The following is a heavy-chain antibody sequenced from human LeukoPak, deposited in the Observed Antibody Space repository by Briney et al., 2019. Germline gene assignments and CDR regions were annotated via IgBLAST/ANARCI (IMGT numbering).Heavy chain of an antibody. J-gene: IGHJ6*03. CDR2: IKGSGPTT. CDR1: GFTFSDYY. Sequence: GGSLRLSCEASGFTFSDYYMSWIRQAPGKGLEWVSHIKGSGPTTYYADSVRGRFTISRDNAKNPLFLQMNSLRVDDTAIYYCARAGEMRYMDVWGKGTAVAVSS. V-gene: IGHV3-11*04. CDR3: ARAGEMRYMDV. D-gene: IGHD5-24*01.